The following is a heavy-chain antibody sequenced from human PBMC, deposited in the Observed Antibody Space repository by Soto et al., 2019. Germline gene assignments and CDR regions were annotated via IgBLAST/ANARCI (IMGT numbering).Heavy chain of an antibody. D-gene: IGHD1-1*01. CDR1: GYTFTTYG. V-gene: IGHV1-18*04. CDR2: ISPYNGTT. CDR3: ARDGERDTGLNFYYYLHGMDA. J-gene: IGHJ6*02. Sequence: ASVKVSCKASGYTFTTYGISWVRQAPGQGLEWMGWISPYNGTTKYAEKFQGEMTMTTDTATSTAYMDLRSLRSDDTAVYYCARDGERDTGLNFYYYLHGMDAWGQGARVTVSS.